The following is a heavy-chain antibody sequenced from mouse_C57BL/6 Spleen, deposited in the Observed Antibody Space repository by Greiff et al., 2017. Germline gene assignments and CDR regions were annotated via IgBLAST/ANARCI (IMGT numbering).Heavy chain of an antibody. CDR2: IGPGSGST. D-gene: IGHD2-4*01. CDR3: ARFDYDQMDY. V-gene: IGHV1-77*01. Sequence: VQLQQSGAELVKPGASVKISCKASGYTFTDYYINWVKPRPGQGLEWIGKIGPGSGSTYYNEKFQGKATLTADKSASTDYMQLSSLTSEVSAVYFCARFDYDQMDYWGQGTSVTVSS. J-gene: IGHJ4*01. CDR1: GYTFTDYY.